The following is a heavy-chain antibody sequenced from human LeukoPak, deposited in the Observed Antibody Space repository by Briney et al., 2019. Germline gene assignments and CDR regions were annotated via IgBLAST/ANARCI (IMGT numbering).Heavy chain of an antibody. CDR1: GYTLTSYY. CDR3: ARAPPYCRSTSCPNWFDP. D-gene: IGHD2-2*01. V-gene: IGHV1-46*03. Sequence: GASVKVSCKASGYTLTSYYMHWVRQAPGQGLEWMGIINPSGGSTSYAQKFQGRVTMTRDTSTSTVYMELSSLRSEDTAVYYCARAPPYCRSTSCPNWFDPWGQGTLVTVSS. J-gene: IGHJ5*02. CDR2: INPSGGST.